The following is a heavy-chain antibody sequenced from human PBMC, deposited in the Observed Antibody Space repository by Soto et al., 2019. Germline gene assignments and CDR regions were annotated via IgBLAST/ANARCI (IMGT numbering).Heavy chain of an antibody. CDR1: GFTFSTYA. CDR3: ARDGGSY. J-gene: IGHJ3*01. V-gene: IGHV3-30-3*01. CDR2: ISYDATNK. Sequence: QVQLVESGGGVVQPGRSLRLSCAASGFTFSTYAMHWVRRAPGKGLEWMAVISYDATNKYYADSVKGRFTISRDNSKNPLSLQLNSLGAEDTALYYCARDGGSYWGHGTMVIVSS. D-gene: IGHD3-10*01.